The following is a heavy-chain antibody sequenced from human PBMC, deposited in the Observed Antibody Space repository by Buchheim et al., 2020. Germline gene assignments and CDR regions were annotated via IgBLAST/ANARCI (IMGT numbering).Heavy chain of an antibody. CDR3: ARSSAGSSCFYY. Sequence: QVQLQESGPRLVKPSGTLSLTCDVLGDSISSSNWWSWVRQTPGKGLEWIGEIYHSGITNYNPSLKSRVPISVDKSRNQFSMTLNSVSVADTAAYFCARSSAGSSCFYYWGQGIL. V-gene: IGHV4-4*02. CDR2: IYHSGIT. D-gene: IGHD6-13*01. CDR1: GDSISSSNW. J-gene: IGHJ4*02.